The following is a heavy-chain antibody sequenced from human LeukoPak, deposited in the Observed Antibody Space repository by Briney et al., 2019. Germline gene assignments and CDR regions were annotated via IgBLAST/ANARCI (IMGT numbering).Heavy chain of an antibody. CDR1: GGSISSYY. V-gene: IGHV4-59*01. CDR2: IYYSGST. Sequence: ASETLSLTCTVSGGSISSYYWSWIRQPPGEGLEWIGYIYYSGSTNYNPSLKSRVTMSVDTSKNQFSLKLSSVTAADTAVYYCARVPGGGTAANWGQGTMVTVSS. CDR3: ARVPGGGTAAN. J-gene: IGHJ3*01. D-gene: IGHD1-7*01.